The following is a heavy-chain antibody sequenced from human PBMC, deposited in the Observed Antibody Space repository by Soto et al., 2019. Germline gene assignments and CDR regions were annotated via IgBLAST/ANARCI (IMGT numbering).Heavy chain of an antibody. D-gene: IGHD3-3*01. CDR3: AREEWGVRLLEWLSSGAFDI. J-gene: IGHJ3*02. Sequence: QVPLVQSGAEVKKPGASVKVSCKASGYTFTSYGISWVRQAPGQGLEWMGWISAYNGNTNYAQKLQGRVTMTTDTSTSTAYMELRSLRSDETTVYYCAREEWGVRLLEWLSSGAFDIWGQGTMVTVSS. V-gene: IGHV1-18*01. CDR2: ISAYNGNT. CDR1: GYTFTSYG.